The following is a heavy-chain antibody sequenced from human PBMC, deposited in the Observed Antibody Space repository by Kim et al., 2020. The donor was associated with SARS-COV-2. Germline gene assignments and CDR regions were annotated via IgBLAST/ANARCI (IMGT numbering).Heavy chain of an antibody. Sequence: ASVKVSCKASGYTFTGYYMHWVRQAPGQGLEWMGWINPNSGGTNYAQKFQGRVTMTRDTSISTAYMELSRLRSDDTAVYYCARVFQYSGYDWAGIGSFDPWGQGTLVTVSS. CDR3: ARVFQYSGYDWAGIGSFDP. J-gene: IGHJ5*02. D-gene: IGHD5-12*01. CDR1: GYTFTGYY. CDR2: INPNSGGT. V-gene: IGHV1-2*02.